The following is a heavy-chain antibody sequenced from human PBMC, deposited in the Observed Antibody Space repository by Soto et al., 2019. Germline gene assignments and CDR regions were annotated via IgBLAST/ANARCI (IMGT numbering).Heavy chain of an antibody. D-gene: IGHD3-22*01. CDR2: IIPIFGTA. CDR1: GGTFSSYA. V-gene: IGHV1-69*13. J-gene: IGHJ4*02. CDR3: ARGTPDYYDSSGYYNPVDY. Sequence: SVKVSCKASGGTFSSYAISWVRQAPGQGLEWMGGIIPIFGTANYAQKFQGRVTITADESTSTAYMELSSLRSEDTAVYYCARGTPDYYDSSGYYNPVDYWGQGTLVTVSS.